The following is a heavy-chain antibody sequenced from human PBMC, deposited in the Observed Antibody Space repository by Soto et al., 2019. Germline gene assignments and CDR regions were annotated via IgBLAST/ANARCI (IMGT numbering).Heavy chain of an antibody. CDR3: ARQPTTGDTDLWFDP. CDR2: IFYSGST. J-gene: IGHJ5*02. D-gene: IGHD2-21*01. CDR1: GGSISTSRSY. V-gene: IGHV4-39*01. Sequence: QLELLESGPGLVKASETLSLTCSVSGGSISTSRSYGAWIRQPPGKGLEWLANIFYSGSTFYNPSLASRVSVSVDTSKNEFSLKLRSVTAADTAVYYCARQPTTGDTDLWFDPWGQGTPVTVSS.